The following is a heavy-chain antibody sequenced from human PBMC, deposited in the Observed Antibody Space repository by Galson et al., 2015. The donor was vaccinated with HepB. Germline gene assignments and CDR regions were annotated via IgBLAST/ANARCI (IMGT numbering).Heavy chain of an antibody. CDR3: ARDRGVVVTAEGYGMDV. D-gene: IGHD2-21*02. CDR2: ISYDGSNK. J-gene: IGHJ6*02. V-gene: IGHV3-30*04. CDR1: GFTFSSYA. Sequence: SLRLSCAASGFTFSSYAMHWVRQAPGKGLEWVAVISYDGSNKYYADSVKGRFTISRDNSKNTLYLQMNSLRAEDTAVYYCARDRGVVVTAEGYGMDVGGQGTTVTVSS.